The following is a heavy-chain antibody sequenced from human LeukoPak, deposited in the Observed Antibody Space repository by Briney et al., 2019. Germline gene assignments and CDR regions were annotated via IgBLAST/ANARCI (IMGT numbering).Heavy chain of an antibody. D-gene: IGHD6-19*01. CDR2: INHSGST. V-gene: IGHV4-34*01. CDR3: ARGRYSSGWFTAFDY. J-gene: IGHJ4*02. Sequence: SETLSLTCAVYGGSFSGYYWSWIGQPPGKGLEWIGEINHSGSTNDNPSLKSRVTISVDTSKNQFSLKLSSVTAADTAVYYCARGRYSSGWFTAFDYWGQGTLVTVSS. CDR1: GGSFSGYY.